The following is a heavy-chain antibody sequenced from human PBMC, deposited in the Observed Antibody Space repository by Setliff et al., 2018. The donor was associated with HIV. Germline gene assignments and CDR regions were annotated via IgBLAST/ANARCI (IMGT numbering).Heavy chain of an antibody. CDR2: VYTTGGT. D-gene: IGHD3-10*01. CDR1: GGSISSGIYY. V-gene: IGHV4-61*09. Sequence: SETLSLTCTVSGGSISSGIYYWIWIRQPAGKGLEWIGHVYTTGGTINPDGTKQYDRDSVKGRFTISRDNAKNSLYLQMNSLRAEDTAMYYCAREGYYYGRTEAFDIWGQGTMVTVSS. J-gene: IGHJ3*02. CDR3: AREGYYYGRTEAFDI.